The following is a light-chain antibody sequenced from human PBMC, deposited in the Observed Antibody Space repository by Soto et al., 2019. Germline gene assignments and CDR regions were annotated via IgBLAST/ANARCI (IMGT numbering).Light chain of an antibody. J-gene: IGKJ1*01. CDR2: AAS. Sequence: EIVLTQSPGTLSLSPGEGVALYCRASQRIDNRDLAWYQQKPGQAPRLLVYAASSRATGIPVRFSGSGSGTDFTLTISRLEPEDFAVYYCQQYGSSLWAFGQGTKVDIK. V-gene: IGKV3-20*01. CDR1: QRIDNRD. CDR3: QQYGSSLWA.